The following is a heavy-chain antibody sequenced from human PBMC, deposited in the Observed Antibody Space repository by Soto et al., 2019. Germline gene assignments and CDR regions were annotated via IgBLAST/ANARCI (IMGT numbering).Heavy chain of an antibody. CDR1: GYRFTSYW. Sequence: GESLKISCQGAGYRFTSYWIGLVRQMPGKGLEWMGIIYPGDSDARYSPSFQGQVTISADKSISTAYLQWSSLKASDTAMYYCASLTYYYDSSGSPDAFDIWGQGTMVTVSS. CDR2: IYPGDSDA. D-gene: IGHD3-22*01. CDR3: ASLTYYYDSSGSPDAFDI. J-gene: IGHJ3*02. V-gene: IGHV5-51*01.